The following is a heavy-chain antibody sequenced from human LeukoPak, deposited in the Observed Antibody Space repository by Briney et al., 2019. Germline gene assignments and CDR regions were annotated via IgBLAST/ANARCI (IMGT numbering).Heavy chain of an antibody. CDR2: INPNSGGT. CDR3: ARDPGENYFDY. CDR1: GYTXSGYY. V-gene: IGHV1-2*02. J-gene: IGHJ4*02. D-gene: IGHD3-10*01. Sequence: ASVKVSCKASGYTXSGYYIHWVRQAPGQGLEWMGWINPNSGGTNYAQKFQGRVTMTRDMSISTAYMDLNRLRSDDTAVYFCARDPGENYFDYWGQGTLVTVSS.